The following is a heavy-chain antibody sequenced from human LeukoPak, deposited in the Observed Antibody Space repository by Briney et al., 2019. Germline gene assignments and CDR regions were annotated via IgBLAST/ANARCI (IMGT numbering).Heavy chain of an antibody. D-gene: IGHD1-26*01. CDR1: GFSFDDFA. V-gene: IGHV3-9*01. CDR2: ISWNSGSI. J-gene: IGHJ4*02. CDR3: AKGDWLDY. Sequence: GRSLRLSCAASGFSFDDFAMHWVRQAPGRGLEWVSGISWNSGSITYADSVKGRFTISRGNAKSSLYLQMDSLRTEDTALYYCAKGDWLDYWGQGTLVTVSS.